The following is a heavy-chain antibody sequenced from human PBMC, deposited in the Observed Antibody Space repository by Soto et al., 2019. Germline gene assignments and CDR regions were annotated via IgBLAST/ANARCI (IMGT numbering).Heavy chain of an antibody. CDR2: VVAGNGDT. CDR1: GYSFTSYA. CDR3: ARNVPHTGYYNH. D-gene: IGHD3-9*01. Sequence: QVRLVQSGTEVKKPGASMKLSCKASGYSFTSYAIHWVRRAPGQRLEWRGWVVAGNGDTGYSPKFQDRVTITRDTSAPTTYIPLPCLGSEDTAVYYCARNVPHTGYYNHWGPGTLVTCSS. J-gene: IGHJ5*02. V-gene: IGHV1-3*01.